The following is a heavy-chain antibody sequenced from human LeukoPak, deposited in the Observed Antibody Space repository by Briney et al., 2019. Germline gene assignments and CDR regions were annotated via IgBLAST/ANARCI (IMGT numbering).Heavy chain of an antibody. Sequence: PGGSLRLSCAASGLRFTNYIMNWVRQAPGKGLEWVSSISHSSNYKYYADSVRGRFTVSRDNARESLFLQMDSLRVDDTAVYYCARGVITCNDRTCHLGWFDPWGQGILVTVSS. V-gene: IGHV3-21*01. CDR1: GLRFTNYI. D-gene: IGHD3-16*01. CDR3: ARGVITCNDRTCHLGWFDP. CDR2: ISHSSNYK. J-gene: IGHJ5*02.